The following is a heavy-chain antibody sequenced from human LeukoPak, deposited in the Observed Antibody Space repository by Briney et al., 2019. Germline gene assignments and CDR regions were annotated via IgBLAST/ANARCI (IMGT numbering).Heavy chain of an antibody. D-gene: IGHD3-10*01. Sequence: GGTLRLSCAASGFTFSSHGMNWVRQAPGKGLEWVSGISGSGVITYYADSVKGRFTISRDNAKNSLYLQINSLRAEDTAVYYCARGHYQIELWGQGTLVTVSS. CDR2: ISGSGVIT. V-gene: IGHV3-23*01. CDR3: ARGHYQIEL. CDR1: GFTFSSHG. J-gene: IGHJ4*02.